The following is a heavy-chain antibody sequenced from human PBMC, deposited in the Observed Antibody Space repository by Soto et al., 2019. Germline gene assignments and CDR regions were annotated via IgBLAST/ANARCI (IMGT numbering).Heavy chain of an antibody. CDR3: GKGVLNFGVVVYGMDV. Sequence: GGSLRLSCAASGFTFSSYAMSWVRQAPGEGLEWVSAISGSGGRTYYADSVEGRFTISRDKSKNTLYLQMNSLRAEDTAVFYCGKGVLNFGVVVYGMDVWGKGTRVTVSS. V-gene: IGHV3-23*01. CDR2: ISGSGGRT. CDR1: GFTFSSYA. D-gene: IGHD3-3*01. J-gene: IGHJ6*04.